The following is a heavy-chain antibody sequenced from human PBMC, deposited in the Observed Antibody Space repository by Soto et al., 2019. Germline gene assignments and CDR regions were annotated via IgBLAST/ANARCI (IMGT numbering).Heavy chain of an antibody. CDR2: INPNSGST. D-gene: IGHD5-18*01. V-gene: IGHV1-8*01. CDR1: GYTFTRYD. Sequence: ASVNFSCKASGYTFTRYDLNGVRQATGQGLEWMGWINPNSGSTGSAQKFQGRVTMTGDTSISTAYMELSRLRSDDTAVYYCARMESFGSLNWFDPWGQGTLVTV. CDR3: ARMESFGSLNWFDP. J-gene: IGHJ5*02.